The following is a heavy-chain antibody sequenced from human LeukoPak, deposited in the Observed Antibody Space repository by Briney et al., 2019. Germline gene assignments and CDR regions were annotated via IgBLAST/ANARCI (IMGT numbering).Heavy chain of an antibody. CDR2: MNPNSGNT. V-gene: IGHV1-8*01. CDR1: GYTFTSYD. Sequence: ASVKVSCKASGYTFTSYDINWVRQATGQGLEWMGWMNPNSGNTGYAQKFQGRVTMTRNTSISTAYMELSSLRSEDTAVYYCARLRPVAVGYYFDYWGQGTLVTVSS. J-gene: IGHJ4*02. D-gene: IGHD6-19*01. CDR3: ARLRPVAVGYYFDY.